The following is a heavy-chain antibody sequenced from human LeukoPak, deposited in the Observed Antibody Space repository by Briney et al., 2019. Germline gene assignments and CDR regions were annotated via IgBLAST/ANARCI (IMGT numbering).Heavy chain of an antibody. CDR2: ISNDASVT. Sequence: GGSLRLSCAGSGFTFRFYAMTWVRQAPGKGLEWVSGISNDASVTYAADSVKGRFNISRDDSKNTVYLQLNSLRVEDTAVYYCAKAYSSSLYGDAFHIWGQGTVVTVS. D-gene: IGHD6-13*01. CDR1: GFTFRFYA. J-gene: IGHJ3*02. CDR3: AKAYSSSLYGDAFHI. V-gene: IGHV3-23*01.